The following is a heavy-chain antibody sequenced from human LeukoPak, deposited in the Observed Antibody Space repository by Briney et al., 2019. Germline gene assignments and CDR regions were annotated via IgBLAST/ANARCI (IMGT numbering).Heavy chain of an antibody. CDR1: GGSISSYY. Sequence: SDTLSLTCTVSGGSISSYYWSWIRQPPGKGLEWIGYIYYSGSTNYNPSLKSRVTISVDTFKNQFSLKLSSVTAADTAVYYCARGEMATIIDYWGQGTLVTVSS. V-gene: IGHV4-59*01. D-gene: IGHD5-24*01. CDR3: ARGEMATIIDY. J-gene: IGHJ4*02. CDR2: IYYSGST.